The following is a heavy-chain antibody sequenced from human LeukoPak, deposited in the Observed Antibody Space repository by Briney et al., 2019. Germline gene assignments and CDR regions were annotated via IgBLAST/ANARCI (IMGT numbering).Heavy chain of an antibody. Sequence: SETLSLTCTVSGGSISSSSYYWGWIRQPPGKGLEWIGSIYYSGSTYYNPSLKSRVTISVDTSKNQFSLKLSSVTAADTAVYYCARQYSSSRLFDPWGQGTLVTVSS. V-gene: IGHV4-39*01. CDR3: ARQYSSSRLFDP. CDR2: IYYSGST. J-gene: IGHJ5*02. D-gene: IGHD6-13*01. CDR1: GGSISSSSYY.